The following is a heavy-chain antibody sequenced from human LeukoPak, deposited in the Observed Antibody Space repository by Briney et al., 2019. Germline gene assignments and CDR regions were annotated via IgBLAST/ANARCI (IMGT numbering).Heavy chain of an antibody. CDR1: GYTFTAYY. CDR3: ARTLHIVVVTAIRDWFDP. CDR2: ISAYNGNT. D-gene: IGHD2-21*02. V-gene: IGHV1-18*04. J-gene: IGHJ5*02. Sequence: GASVKVSCKASGYTFTAYYMHWVRQAPGQGLEWMGWISAYNGNTNYAQKLQGRVTMTTDTSTSTAYMELRSLRSDDTAVYYCARTLHIVVVTAIRDWFDPWGQGTLVTVSS.